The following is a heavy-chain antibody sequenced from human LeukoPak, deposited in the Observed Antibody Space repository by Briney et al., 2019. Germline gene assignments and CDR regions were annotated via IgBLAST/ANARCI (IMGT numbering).Heavy chain of an antibody. CDR3: AREGSSSWGDY. Sequence: GGSLRLSCAASGFTFSTYTMNWVRQAPGKGLEWGSAISSRGSYIYYADSSKGRFTISRDNAKTSLFLQMNSLRAEDTAVYYCAREGSSSWGDYWGQGTPVTVSS. D-gene: IGHD6-13*01. V-gene: IGHV3-21*01. J-gene: IGHJ4*02. CDR1: GFTFSTYT. CDR2: ISSRGSYI.